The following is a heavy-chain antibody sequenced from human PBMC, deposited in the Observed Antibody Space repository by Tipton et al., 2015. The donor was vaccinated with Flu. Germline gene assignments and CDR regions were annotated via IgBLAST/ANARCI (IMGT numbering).Heavy chain of an antibody. V-gene: IGHV4-59*08. J-gene: IGHJ6*02. CDR1: GGSISSYY. D-gene: IGHD6-13*01. CDR3: ARDSAAHYGMDV. CDR2: IYYSGST. Sequence: LRLSCTVSGGSISSYYWSWIRQPPGKGLEWIGYIYYSGSTNYNPYLKSRVTISVDTSKNQFSLKLSSVTAADTAVYYCARDSAAHYGMDVWGQGTTVTVSS.